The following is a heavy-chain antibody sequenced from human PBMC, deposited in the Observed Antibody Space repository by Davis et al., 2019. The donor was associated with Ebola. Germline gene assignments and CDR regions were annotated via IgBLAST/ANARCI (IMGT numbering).Heavy chain of an antibody. J-gene: IGHJ4*02. D-gene: IGHD3-22*01. V-gene: IGHV4-59*12. Sequence: SETLSLTCTVSGGSISSYYWSWIRQPPGKGLEWIGYIYYSGSTNYNPSLKSRVTISVDTSKNQFSLKVNSVTAADTAVYYCARVCYYDRGGCRNTFDSWGQGTLVTVSS. CDR1: GGSISSYY. CDR3: ARVCYYDRGGCRNTFDS. CDR2: IYYSGST.